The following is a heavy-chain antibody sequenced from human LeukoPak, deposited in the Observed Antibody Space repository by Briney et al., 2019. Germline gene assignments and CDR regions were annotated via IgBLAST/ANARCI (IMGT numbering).Heavy chain of an antibody. D-gene: IGHD6-13*01. CDR3: ARGRGIAAAGTGYFDY. CDR2: IYYSGST. J-gene: IGHJ4*02. V-gene: IGHV4-59*01. Sequence: PSETLSLTCTVSGGSIRSYYWSWLRQPPGKGLEWIGYIYYSGSTNYNPSLKSRVTISVDTSRNQFSLKLSSVTAADTAVYYCARGRGIAAAGTGYFDYWGQGTLVTVSS. CDR1: GGSIRSYY.